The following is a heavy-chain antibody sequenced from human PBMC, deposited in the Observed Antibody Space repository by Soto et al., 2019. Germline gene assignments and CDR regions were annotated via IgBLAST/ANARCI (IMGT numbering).Heavy chain of an antibody. V-gene: IGHV5-51*01. CDR3: ARHIPYCGGDCYHR. Sequence: GESLKISCKGSGYSFLNYWIGWVRQMPGKDLEWIGIIYPDDSETRYSPSFQGRVTISVDRSITTTYLQWNTLQASDTAMYYCARHIPYCGGDCYHRWGQGTLVTVSS. CDR2: IYPDDSET. D-gene: IGHD2-21*02. J-gene: IGHJ5*02. CDR1: GYSFLNYW.